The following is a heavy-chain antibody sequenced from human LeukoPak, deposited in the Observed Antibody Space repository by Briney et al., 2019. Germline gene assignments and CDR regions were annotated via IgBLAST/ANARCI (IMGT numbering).Heavy chain of an antibody. J-gene: IGHJ3*01. D-gene: IGHD4-17*01. CDR3: ARRRKQPADDGDYWRFVV. CDR1: AVSISRSFYY. Sequence: SENLSLTSSISAVSISRSFYYWDWPRQPPGKRRERIGNAYYSGGTYYNPSLKSRVSLSVDTSQNRFSLTLTSVTAADRGVYFCARRRKQPADDGDYWRFVVWGQGRKVTV. V-gene: IGHV4-39*01. CDR2: AYYSGGT.